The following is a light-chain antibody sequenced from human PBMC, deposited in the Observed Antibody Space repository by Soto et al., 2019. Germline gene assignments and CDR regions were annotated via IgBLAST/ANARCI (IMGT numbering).Light chain of an antibody. CDR2: DVS. CDR1: QGVTTN. J-gene: IGKJ1*01. Sequence: IVMTLSPATLFVSQGDRAILSCRAGQGVTTNFAWYQQKSGQSPRLLIYDVSHRATGVPARFSGSGSGTEFTLIISSLQSEDSAVYYCQQYNSWRWTFGQGTKVDIK. V-gene: IGKV3-15*01. CDR3: QQYNSWRWT.